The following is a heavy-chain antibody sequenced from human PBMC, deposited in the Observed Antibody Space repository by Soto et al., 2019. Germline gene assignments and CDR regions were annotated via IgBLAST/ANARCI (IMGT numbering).Heavy chain of an antibody. CDR1: GFTFSSYA. D-gene: IGHD3-3*01. V-gene: IGHV3-23*01. Sequence: PGGSLRLSCAASGFTFSSYAMSWVRQAPGKGLEWVSAISGSGGSTYYADSVKGRFTISRDNSKNTLYLQMNSLRAEDTAVYYGAKESGYYDFWSYDYWGQGTLVTVSS. CDR3: AKESGYYDFWSYDY. CDR2: ISGSGGST. J-gene: IGHJ4*02.